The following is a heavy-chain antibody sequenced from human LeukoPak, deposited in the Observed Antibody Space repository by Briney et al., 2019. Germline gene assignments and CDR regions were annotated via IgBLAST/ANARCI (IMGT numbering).Heavy chain of an antibody. V-gene: IGHV1-69*06. CDR3: ARALYYYDSSGQGVPNAFDI. CDR1: GGTFSSYA. D-gene: IGHD3-22*01. CDR2: IIPIFGTA. Sequence: ASVKVSCKASGGTFSSYAISWVRQAPGQGLEWMGGIIPIFGTANYAQKFQGRVTITADKSTSTAYMELSSLRSEDMAVYYCARALYYYDSSGQGVPNAFDIWGQGTMVTVSS. J-gene: IGHJ3*02.